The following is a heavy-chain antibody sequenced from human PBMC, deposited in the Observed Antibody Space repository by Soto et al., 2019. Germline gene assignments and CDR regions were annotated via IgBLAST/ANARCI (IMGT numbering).Heavy chain of an antibody. CDR1: GFTFSSYA. J-gene: IGHJ6*02. V-gene: IGHV3-23*01. CDR3: AKGRAPFLGRGMDV. Sequence: GGSLRLSCAASGFTFSSYAMSWVRQAAGKGLEWVSDISGSGGTTYYADSVKGRFTISRDSSKNTLYLQMNSLRAEDTAVYYCAKGRAPFLGRGMDVWGQGTTVTSP. CDR2: ISGSGGTT.